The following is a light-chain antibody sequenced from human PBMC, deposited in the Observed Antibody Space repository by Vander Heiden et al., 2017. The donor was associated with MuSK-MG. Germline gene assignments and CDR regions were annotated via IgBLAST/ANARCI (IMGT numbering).Light chain of an antibody. CDR3: SSYASGDTGL. J-gene: IGLJ3*02. CDR1: TNDVGAYDY. Sequence: QSALTQPASVSGSPGQSITIPCTGTTNDVGAYDYVSWYQQYPNKAPKLLISDVRNRPAGVSNRFSGSKSGNTASLTISGLQTEDEAHYYCSSYASGDTGLFGGGTILTVL. CDR2: DVR. V-gene: IGLV2-14*03.